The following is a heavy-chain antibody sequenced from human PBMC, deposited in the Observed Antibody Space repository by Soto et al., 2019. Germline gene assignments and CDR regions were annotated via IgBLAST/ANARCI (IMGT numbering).Heavy chain of an antibody. V-gene: IGHV5-10-1*03. D-gene: IGHD6-13*01. CDR1: GHALTSYW. CDR2: IDLSDSYT. CDR3: ARLIGGSWYYFDY. J-gene: IGHJ4*02. Sequence: EVHLVQSGAEVKKPGESLRISCKGSGHALTSYWISWVRQMPGKGLEWMGRIDLSDSYTSYSTSFQGHVTISGDRSTSTAYLQWDSLTASDTAMYFCARLIGGSWYYFDYWGQGTQLTVSS.